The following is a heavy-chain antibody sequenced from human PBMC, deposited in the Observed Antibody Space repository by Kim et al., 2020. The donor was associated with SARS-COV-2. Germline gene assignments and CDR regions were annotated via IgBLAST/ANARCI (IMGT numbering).Heavy chain of an antibody. CDR3: ARVKSSGYYPYYFDY. V-gene: IGHV3-48*03. Sequence: GGSLRLSCAASGFTFSSYEMNWVRQAPGKGLEWVSYISSSGSTIYYADSVKGRFTISRDNAKNSLYLQMNSLRAEDTAVYYCARVKSSGYYPYYFDYWGQGTLVTVSS. CDR1: GFTFSSYE. J-gene: IGHJ4*02. CDR2: ISSSGSTI. D-gene: IGHD3-22*01.